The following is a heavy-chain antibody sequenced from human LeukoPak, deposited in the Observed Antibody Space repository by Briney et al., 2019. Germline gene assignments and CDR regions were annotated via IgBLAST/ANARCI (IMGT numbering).Heavy chain of an antibody. CDR3: ARVGWATVTTFGFDY. Sequence: SETLSLTCTVSGGSISTYYWSWIRQSQGKGLEWIGNIYYSGSTNYNPSLESRVTISVDTSKNQFSLKLSSVTAADTAVYYCARVGWATVTTFGFDYWGQGTLVTVSS. V-gene: IGHV4-59*01. J-gene: IGHJ4*02. CDR2: IYYSGST. CDR1: GGSISTYY. D-gene: IGHD4-17*01.